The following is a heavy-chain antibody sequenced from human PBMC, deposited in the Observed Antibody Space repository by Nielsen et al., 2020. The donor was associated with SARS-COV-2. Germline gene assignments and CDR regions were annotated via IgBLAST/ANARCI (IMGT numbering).Heavy chain of an antibody. CDR1: GFTFSSYA. V-gene: IGHV3-23*01. CDR3: AKMSPPGLAAGTAEYFQY. D-gene: IGHD6-13*01. Sequence: GESLKISCTASGFTFSSYAMSWVRQAPGKGLEWVSAISGSGSRTYYADSVKGRFTISRDKSKNTLFVLMNRLRAEDTAVYYCAKMSPPGLAAGTAEYFQYWGQGTLVTVSS. CDR2: ISGSGSRT. J-gene: IGHJ1*01.